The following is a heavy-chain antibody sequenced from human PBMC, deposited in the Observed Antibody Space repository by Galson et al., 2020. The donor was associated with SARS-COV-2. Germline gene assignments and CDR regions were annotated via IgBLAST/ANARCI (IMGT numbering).Heavy chain of an antibody. J-gene: IGHJ3*02. CDR3: AGGVVGLAGGAFDI. D-gene: IGHD1-26*01. Sequence: GGSLRLSCAASGFSVSGNYMSWVRQAPGKGLEWVSAIRSGGSTHYAASVKGRFTISRDNSKNTLDLRMNSLRPEDTAVYYCAGGVVGLAGGAFDIWGQGTMVTVSS. V-gene: IGHV3-53*05. CDR1: GFSVSGNY. CDR2: IRSGGST.